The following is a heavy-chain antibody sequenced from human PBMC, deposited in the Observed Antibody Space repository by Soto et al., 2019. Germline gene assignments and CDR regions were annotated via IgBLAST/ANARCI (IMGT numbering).Heavy chain of an antibody. CDR2: INHSGST. V-gene: IGHV4-34*01. CDR3: ARGRIAARPYGSGGSCYSSTDY. D-gene: IGHD2-15*01. Sequence: SETLSLTCAVYGGSFSGYYWSWIRQPPGKGLEWIGEINHSGSTNYNPSLKSRVTISVDTSKNQFSLKLSSVTAADTAVYYCARGRIAARPYGSGGSCYSSTDYWGQGTLVTVSS. CDR1: GGSFSGYY. J-gene: IGHJ4*02.